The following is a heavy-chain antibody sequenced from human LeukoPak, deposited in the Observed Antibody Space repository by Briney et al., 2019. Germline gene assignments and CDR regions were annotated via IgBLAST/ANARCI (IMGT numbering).Heavy chain of an antibody. J-gene: IGHJ4*02. D-gene: IGHD3-22*01. CDR2: ISYVGSNK. V-gene: IGHV3-30-3*01. Sequence: GGSLRLSCAASGLTLSSYAMHCVRHAPDKGLEWVAVISYVGSNKYYADSVKGRFTISRHNSKNTLYLQMNGLRADDTAAYYCARGPDYYDSSDYYHAYWGQGTLLTVSS. CDR1: GLTLSSYA. CDR3: ARGPDYYDSSDYYHAY.